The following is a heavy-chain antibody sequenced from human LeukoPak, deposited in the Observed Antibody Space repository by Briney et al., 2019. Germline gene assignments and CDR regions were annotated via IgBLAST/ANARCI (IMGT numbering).Heavy chain of an antibody. CDR2: IYYSGST. J-gene: IGHJ5*02. Sequence: SETLSLTCTVSGGSISSSSYYWGWIRQPPGKGLEWIGYIYYSGSTNYNPSLKSRVTISVDTSKNQFSLKLSSVTAADTAVYYCARDKTNWFDPWGQGTLVTVSS. CDR1: GGSISSSSYY. V-gene: IGHV4-61*01. CDR3: ARDKTNWFDP.